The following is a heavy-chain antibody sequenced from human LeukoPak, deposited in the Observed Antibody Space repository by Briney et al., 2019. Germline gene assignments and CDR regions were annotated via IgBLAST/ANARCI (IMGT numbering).Heavy chain of an antibody. J-gene: IGHJ4*02. D-gene: IGHD2-2*01. CDR1: GFTFSIYA. CDR2: ISGSGGST. CDR3: AKDQVSIVVVPAAIEDY. V-gene: IGHV3-23*01. Sequence: PGGSLRLSCAASGFTFSIYAMSWVRQAPGKGLEWVSAISGSGGSTYYADSVKGRFTISRDNSKNTLYLQMNSLRAEDTAVYYCAKDQVSIVVVPAAIEDYWGQGTLVTVSS.